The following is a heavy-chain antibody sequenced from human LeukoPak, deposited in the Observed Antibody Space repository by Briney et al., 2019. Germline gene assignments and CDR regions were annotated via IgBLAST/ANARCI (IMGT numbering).Heavy chain of an antibody. V-gene: IGHV3-53*01. J-gene: IGHJ3*02. D-gene: IGHD5-12*01. CDR2: TYTGGNS. CDR1: GFTVSSIH. Sequence: GGSLRLSCAVSGFTVSSIHMVWVRQAPGKGLEWVSVTYTGGNSYYADSVKGRFIISRDISKNTLYLQMNSLRAEDSALYYCARGGRGSAAIVAPRSFDIWGQGTMVTVSS. CDR3: ARGGRGSAAIVAPRSFDI.